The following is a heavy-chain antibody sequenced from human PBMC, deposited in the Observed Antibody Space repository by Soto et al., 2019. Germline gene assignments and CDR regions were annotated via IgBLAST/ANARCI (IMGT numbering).Heavy chain of an antibody. CDR3: AREYTAWPLAYGLDV. CDR2: ISSRSDI. CDR1: GFTFSTYS. J-gene: IGHJ6*02. Sequence: GGSLRLSCVGSGFTFSTYSINWVRQAPGKGLEWVSSISSRSDIYYADSVKGRFTISRDNAKHSVSLQMNSLRAEDTAVYYCAREYTAWPLAYGLDVWGQGTTVTVSS. V-gene: IGHV3-21*01. D-gene: IGHD2-2*02.